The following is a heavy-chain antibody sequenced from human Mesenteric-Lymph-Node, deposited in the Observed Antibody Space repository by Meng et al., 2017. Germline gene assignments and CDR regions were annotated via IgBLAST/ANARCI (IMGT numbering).Heavy chain of an antibody. D-gene: IGHD3-10*01. J-gene: IGHJ4*02. V-gene: IGHV3-23*01. CDR2: TSGSGGGT. CDR3: AKRSGTYSGDFDY. CDR1: GGTFSSYA. Sequence: SCKASGGTFSSYAISWVRQAPGQGLEWVSGTSGSGGGTYYADSVKGRFTIFRDNSKSTLYLQMNSLRAEDTAVYYCAKRSGTYSGDFDYWGQGTLVTVSS.